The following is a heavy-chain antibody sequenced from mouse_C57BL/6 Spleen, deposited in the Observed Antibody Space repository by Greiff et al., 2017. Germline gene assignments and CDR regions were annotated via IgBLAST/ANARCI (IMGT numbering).Heavy chain of an antibody. CDR1: GYAFTNYL. CDR3: ARSEGYHYFDY. CDR2: INPGSGGT. V-gene: IGHV1-54*01. D-gene: IGHD2-3*01. Sequence: VQLQESGAELVRPGTSVKVSCKASGYAFTNYLIEWVKQRPGQGLEWIGVINPGSGGTNYNEKFKGKATLTADKSSSTAYMQLSSLTSEDSAVYFCARSEGYHYFDYWGQGTTLTVSS. J-gene: IGHJ2*01.